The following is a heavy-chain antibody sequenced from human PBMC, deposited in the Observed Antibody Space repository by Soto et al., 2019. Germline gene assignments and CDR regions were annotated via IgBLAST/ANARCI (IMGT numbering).Heavy chain of an antibody. D-gene: IGHD2-21*01. Sequence: ASVKVSCKASGYTFTSYDINWVRQATGQGLEWMGWMNPNSGNTGYAQKFQGRVTMTRNTSISTAYMELSSLRSEDTAVYYCARVNLISVMKRARDAFNLLAQGTMFTSSS. CDR2: MNPNSGNT. J-gene: IGHJ3*01. CDR1: GYTFTSYD. V-gene: IGHV1-8*01. CDR3: ARVNLISVMKRARDAFNL.